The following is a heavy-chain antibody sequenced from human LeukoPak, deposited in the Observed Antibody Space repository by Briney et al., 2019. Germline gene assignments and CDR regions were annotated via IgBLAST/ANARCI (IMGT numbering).Heavy chain of an antibody. D-gene: IGHD2-8*01. V-gene: IGHV4-30-2*01. CDR3: ARVKGTEWNWFDP. CDR2: IYHGGST. CDR1: GGSISSGGYY. J-gene: IGHJ5*02. Sequence: SETLSLTCTVSGGSISSGGYYWSWIRQPPGKGLEWIGYIYHGGSTYYNPSLKSRATISVDRSKNQFSLKLSSVTAADTAVYYCARVKGTEWNWFDPWGQGTLVTVSS.